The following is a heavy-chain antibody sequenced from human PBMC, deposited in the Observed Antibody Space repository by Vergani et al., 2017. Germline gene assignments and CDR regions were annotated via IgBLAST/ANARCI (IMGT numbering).Heavy chain of an antibody. D-gene: IGHD3-16*01. CDR3: AKHFRGWGIDY. J-gene: IGHJ4*02. CDR2: IQFDGSNQ. V-gene: IGHV3-30*02. CDR1: GFTLSNYD. Sequence: QVQLVESGGGVVQRGGSLRLSCVTSGFTLSNYDMQWIRQGPGKGLEFVAFIQFDGSNQYYADSVKGRFTLSRDFSKNTLYLQMNSLRTDDTATYYCAKHFRGWGIDYWGRGTQVIVSS.